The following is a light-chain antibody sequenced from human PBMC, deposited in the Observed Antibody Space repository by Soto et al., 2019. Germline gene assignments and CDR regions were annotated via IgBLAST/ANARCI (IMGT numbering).Light chain of an antibody. CDR2: AAS. CDR3: LQHNSYPRT. V-gene: IGKV1-17*01. Sequence: DLQMTQSPSSLSASVGDRVTITCRASQGIGNDLGWYQQKPGKAPKRLIYAASSLQSGVPSRFSGSGSGTEFTLKISTLQPEDFATYYCLQHNSYPRTFGQGTKVEIK. J-gene: IGKJ1*01. CDR1: QGIGND.